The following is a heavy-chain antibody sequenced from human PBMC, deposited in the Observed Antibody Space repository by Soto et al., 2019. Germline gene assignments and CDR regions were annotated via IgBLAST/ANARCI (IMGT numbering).Heavy chain of an antibody. V-gene: IGHV1-2*02. Sequence: ASVKVSCKASGYTLTDYFLHWVRQAPGQGLEWTGWMNPKSGDTNYAQKFQDRVTMTRDTSTSTAYMELSRLRFDDTAVYYCARDMQGWGGYWGQGTLVTVSS. CDR3: ARDMQGWGGY. CDR1: GYTLTDYF. D-gene: IGHD3-16*01. CDR2: MNPKSGDT. J-gene: IGHJ4*02.